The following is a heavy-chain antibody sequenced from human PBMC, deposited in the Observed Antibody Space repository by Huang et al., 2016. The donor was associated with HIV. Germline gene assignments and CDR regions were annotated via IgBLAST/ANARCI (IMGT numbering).Heavy chain of an antibody. D-gene: IGHD3-10*01. CDR3: ARGGYYYGSGSYWDY. CDR1: GYSFTSYW. J-gene: IGHJ4*02. V-gene: IGHV5-51*03. Sequence: EVQLVQSGAEVKKPGESLKISCKGSGYSFTSYWIGWVRQMPGKGLEWMGISYRGDSDTRYSPSFQGQVTISANKSISTAYLQGSSLKATDTAMYYCARGGYYYGSGSYWDYWGQGTLVTVSS. CDR2: SYRGDSDT.